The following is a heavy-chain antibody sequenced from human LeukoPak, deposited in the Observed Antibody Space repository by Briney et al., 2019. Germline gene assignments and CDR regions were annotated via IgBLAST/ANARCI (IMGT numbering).Heavy chain of an antibody. J-gene: IGHJ4*02. CDR2: ISGSSSTI. CDR1: GFTFSSYS. D-gene: IGHD6-19*01. Sequence: GGSLRLSCAASGFTFSSYSMNWVRQAPGKGLEWVSYISGSSSTIYYADSVKGRFTISRDNAKNSLYLQMNSLRDEDTAVYYCARDRRRQWLSTSRWDYWGQGTLVTVSS. V-gene: IGHV3-48*02. CDR3: ARDRRRQWLSTSRWDY.